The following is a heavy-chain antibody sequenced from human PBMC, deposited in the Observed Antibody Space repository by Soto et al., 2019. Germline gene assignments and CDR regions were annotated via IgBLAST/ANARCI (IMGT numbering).Heavy chain of an antibody. CDR2: IYYRGST. CDR3: ATREYYGDYVCPYYYGMDV. Sequence: SETLSLTCTVSGGSISPYYWSWLRQPPGKGLEWIGYIYYRGSTSYNPSLRSRVTISVDTSRSQFSLSLGSVTPADTAVYYCATREYYGDYVCPYYYGMDVWGQGTTVTVSS. D-gene: IGHD4-17*01. CDR1: GGSISPYY. J-gene: IGHJ6*02. V-gene: IGHV4-59*01.